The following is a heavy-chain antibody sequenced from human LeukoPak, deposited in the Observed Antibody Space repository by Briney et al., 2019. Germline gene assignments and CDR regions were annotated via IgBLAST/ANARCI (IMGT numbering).Heavy chain of an antibody. Sequence: PGGSLRLSCVASGFTFRSYDMYWVRQAPGKGLEWVAVISSDGSNEYCVDSVKGRFTISRDNSRNTLYLQMSSLRAEDTAVYYCAKGAAGYSSSSGWDEAFDIWGQGTMVTVSS. V-gene: IGHV3-30*18. J-gene: IGHJ3*02. CDR1: GFTFRSYD. D-gene: IGHD6-19*01. CDR2: ISSDGSNE. CDR3: AKGAAGYSSSSGWDEAFDI.